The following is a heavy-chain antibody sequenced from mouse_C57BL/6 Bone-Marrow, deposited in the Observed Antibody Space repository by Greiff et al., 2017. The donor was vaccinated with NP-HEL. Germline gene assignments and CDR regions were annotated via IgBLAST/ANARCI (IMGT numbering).Heavy chain of an antibody. Sequence: VQLQQSGPVLVKPGASVKMSCKASGYTFTDYYMNWVKQSHGKSLEWIGVINPYNGGTSYNQKFKGKATLTVDKSSSTAYMELNSLTSEDSAVYYCARGAYYGSSYGYYFDYWGQGTTLTVSS. V-gene: IGHV1-19*01. J-gene: IGHJ2*01. CDR1: GYTFTDYY. D-gene: IGHD1-1*01. CDR2: INPYNGGT. CDR3: ARGAYYGSSYGYYFDY.